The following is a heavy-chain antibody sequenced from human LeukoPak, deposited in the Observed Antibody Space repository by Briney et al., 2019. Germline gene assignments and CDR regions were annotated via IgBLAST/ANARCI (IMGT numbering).Heavy chain of an antibody. J-gene: IGHJ4*02. CDR3: ARESSRVTGTTYPFDY. CDR1: GGSISSSSYY. D-gene: IGHD1-7*01. V-gene: IGHV4-39*07. Sequence: PSETLSLTCTVSGGSISSSSYYWGWIRQPPGKGLEWIGSIYYSGSTYYNPSLKSRVTISVDTSKNQFSLKLSSVTAADTAVYYCARESSRVTGTTYPFDYWGQGTLVTVSS. CDR2: IYYSGST.